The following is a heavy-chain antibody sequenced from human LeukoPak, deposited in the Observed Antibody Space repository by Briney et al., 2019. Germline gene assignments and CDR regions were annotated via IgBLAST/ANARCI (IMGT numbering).Heavy chain of an antibody. D-gene: IGHD6-13*01. CDR2: ISWNSGSI. CDR1: GFTFDDYA. CDR3: AKDLRPSIAAAGFDY. J-gene: IGHJ4*02. V-gene: IGHV3-9*03. Sequence: GGSLRLSCAASGFTFDDYAMHWVRQAPGKGLEWVSGISWNSGSIGYADSVKGRFTISRDNAKNSLYLQMNSLRAEDMALYYCAKDLRPSIAAAGFDYWGQGTLVTVSS.